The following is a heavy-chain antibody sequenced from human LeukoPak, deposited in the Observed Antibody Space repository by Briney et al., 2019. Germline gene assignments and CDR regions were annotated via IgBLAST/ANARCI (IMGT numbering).Heavy chain of an antibody. CDR2: ISFSGTTT. CDR3: ARVMVGYCSGGSCYPQPKNYYYYYVMAV. D-gene: IGHD2-15*01. Sequence: LPGGSLRLSCAASGITFSSYSMSWVRQAPGKGLEWVSSISFSGTTTYYADSVKGRFTVSRDNSKNTLYLQMNSLRAEDTAVYYCARVMVGYCSGGSCYPQPKNYYYYYVMAVWGKGTTVTVSS. J-gene: IGHJ6*04. CDR1: GITFSSYS. V-gene: IGHV3-23*01.